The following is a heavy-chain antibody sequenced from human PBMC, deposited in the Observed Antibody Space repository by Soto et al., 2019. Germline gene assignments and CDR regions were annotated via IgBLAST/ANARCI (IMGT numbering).Heavy chain of an antibody. CDR3: ARERGA. CDR2: IKPSGGST. J-gene: IGHJ4*02. Sequence: QVQLVQSGAEVKEPGASVKVSCKASGYTFTDYRMHWVRQAPGQGLEWMGMIKPSGGSTTYEQKFQARVTMTRDTSTTTVYMELSSLRSDDTAVYYCARERGAWGQGTLVTVSS. D-gene: IGHD1-26*01. CDR1: GYTFTDYR. V-gene: IGHV1-46*01.